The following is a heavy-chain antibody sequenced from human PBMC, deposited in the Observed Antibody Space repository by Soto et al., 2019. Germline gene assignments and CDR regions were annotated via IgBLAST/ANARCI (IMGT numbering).Heavy chain of an antibody. CDR2: ISGGGGST. CDR3: AKVYYSGTFPGAFDI. D-gene: IGHD1-26*01. CDR1: GFTFSNYA. V-gene: IGHV3-23*01. J-gene: IGHJ3*02. Sequence: GGSLRLSCAVSGFTFSNYAMNWVRQAPGKGLEWVSGISGGGGSTFYADSVKGRFTISRDNSMNTLYLHMNSLRAEDTALYYCAKVYYSGTFPGAFDIWGQGTMVTV.